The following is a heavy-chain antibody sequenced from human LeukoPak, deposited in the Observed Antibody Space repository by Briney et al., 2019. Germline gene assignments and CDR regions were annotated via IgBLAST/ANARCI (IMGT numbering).Heavy chain of an antibody. Sequence: GGSLRLSCAASGFIVSGDFMSWVRQAPGKGLEWVSVIYSDGSTYYADSVKGRFTISRDNPKNTLDLQMTGLRAEDTAVYYCARERGRGRDSPWFDYWGQGTLVTVSS. CDR2: IYSDGST. CDR1: GFIVSGDF. V-gene: IGHV3-53*01. J-gene: IGHJ4*02. CDR3: ARERGRGRDSPWFDY. D-gene: IGHD1-26*01.